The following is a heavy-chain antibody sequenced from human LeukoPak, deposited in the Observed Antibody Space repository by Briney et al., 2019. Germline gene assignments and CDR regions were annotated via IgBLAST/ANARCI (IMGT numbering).Heavy chain of an antibody. V-gene: IGHV5-51*01. CDR2: LYPGDSDT. J-gene: IGHJ4*02. Sequence: AEALQFYCPGSGYSLPSYWIGWVRQMPGQGLEWLGILYPGDSDTRYSPSFQSQVNISADKSIRTAHLLWSRLTSWDTARYYSARRTLGSYYFDDWGQGTLVTVSS. CDR3: ARRTLGSYYFDD. D-gene: IGHD1-1*01. CDR1: GYSLPSYW.